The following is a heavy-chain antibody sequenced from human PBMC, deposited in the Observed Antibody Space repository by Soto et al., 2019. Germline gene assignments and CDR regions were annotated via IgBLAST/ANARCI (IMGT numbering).Heavy chain of an antibody. D-gene: IGHD3-10*01. CDR1: GYSFTSYW. J-gene: IGHJ4*02. CDR2: IYPGDSDT. CDR3: ARPVTYYYGSGSYRGYYFDY. Sequence: GESLKISCKGSGYSFTSYWIGWVRQMPGKGLEWMGIIYPGDSDTRYSPSFQGQVTISADKSISTAYLQWSSLKASDTAMYYCARPVTYYYGSGSYRGYYFDYWGQGTLVTVSS. V-gene: IGHV5-51*01.